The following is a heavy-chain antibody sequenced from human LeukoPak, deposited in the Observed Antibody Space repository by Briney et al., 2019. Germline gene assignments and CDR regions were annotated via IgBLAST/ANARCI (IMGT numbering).Heavy chain of an antibody. V-gene: IGHV4-39*06. J-gene: IGHJ5*02. CDR1: GGSISSSSYY. CDR3: ARDCIAVAGPNWFDP. D-gene: IGHD6-19*01. Sequence: SETLSLTCTVSGGSISSSSYYWGWIRQPPGRGLEWIGSIYYSGSTYYNPSLKSRVTISVDTSKNQFPLKLSSVTAADTAVYYCARDCIAVAGPNWFDPWGQGTLVTVSS. CDR2: IYYSGST.